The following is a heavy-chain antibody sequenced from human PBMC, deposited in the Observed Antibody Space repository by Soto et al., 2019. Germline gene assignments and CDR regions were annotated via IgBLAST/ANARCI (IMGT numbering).Heavy chain of an antibody. J-gene: IGHJ6*02. CDR3: ARHWVRDYYYYYGMHV. Sequence: PSETLSLTCAVYGESFSGYIWTWIRQTPGKGLQWIGQINHSGSASYNPSLKSRVTISVDTSKNQFSLKLSSVTAADTAVYYCARHWVRDYYYYYGMHVWGQATMVSVSS. D-gene: IGHD3-10*01. CDR2: INHSGSA. V-gene: IGHV4-34*01. CDR1: GESFSGYI.